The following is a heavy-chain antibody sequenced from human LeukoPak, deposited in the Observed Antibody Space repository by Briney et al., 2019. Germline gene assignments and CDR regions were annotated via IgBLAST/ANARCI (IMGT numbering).Heavy chain of an antibody. CDR1: GASVSSGSHY. V-gene: IGHV4-61*01. D-gene: IGHD6-19*01. CDR3: ARSFYSSGWYTPLRWFDT. Sequence: PSETLSLTCTVSGASVSSGSHYWNWIRHSPGRGLEWIAHIYYRGTTNYTPSLKSRVTITVDTSMNQFSLRLSSVTAADTAVYFCARSFYSSGWYTPLRWFDTWGQGTLVTVSS. J-gene: IGHJ5*02. CDR2: IYYRGTT.